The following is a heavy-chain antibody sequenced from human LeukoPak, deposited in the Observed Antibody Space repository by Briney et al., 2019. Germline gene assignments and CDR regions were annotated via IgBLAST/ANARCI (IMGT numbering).Heavy chain of an antibody. CDR1: GFTFDDYA. V-gene: IGHV3-9*01. Sequence: GGSLRLSCAASGFTFDDYAMHWVRQAPGKGLEWVSGISWNSGSIGYADSVKGQFTISGDNAKNSLYLQMNSLRAEDTALYYCAKDKGNYYDSSGSFDYWGQGTLVTVSS. D-gene: IGHD3-22*01. CDR3: AKDKGNYYDSSGSFDY. J-gene: IGHJ4*02. CDR2: ISWNSGSI.